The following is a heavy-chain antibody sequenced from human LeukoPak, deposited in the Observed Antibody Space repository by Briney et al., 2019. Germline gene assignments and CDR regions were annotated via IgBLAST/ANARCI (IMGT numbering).Heavy chain of an antibody. Sequence: ASVKVSCKASGYTFTSYYMHWVRQAPGQGLKWMGIINPSGGSTNYAQKFQGRVTITTDESTSTAYMELSSLRSEDTAVYYCARAPGSGSAAGPWVDYYYYYMDVWGKGTTVTVSS. CDR1: GYTFTSYY. V-gene: IGHV1-46*01. CDR2: INPSGGST. CDR3: ARAPGSGSAAGPWVDYYYYYMDV. D-gene: IGHD6-13*01. J-gene: IGHJ6*03.